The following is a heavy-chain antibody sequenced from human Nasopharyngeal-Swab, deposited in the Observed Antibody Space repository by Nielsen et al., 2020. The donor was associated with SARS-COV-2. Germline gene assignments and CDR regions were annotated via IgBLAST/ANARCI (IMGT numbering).Heavy chain of an antibody. CDR1: GYSISSGYY. J-gene: IGHJ4*02. CDR2: IYHSGNT. V-gene: IGHV4-38-2*02. CDR3: VHLWLPGF. D-gene: IGHD2-21*01. Sequence: SETLSLTCTVSGYSISSGYYWGWSRQPPGKRLEWIASIYHSGNTYYNPSPKSRVTISEDTSKNQFSLKLNSVTAADTALYFCVHLWLPGFWGQGTLVTVSS.